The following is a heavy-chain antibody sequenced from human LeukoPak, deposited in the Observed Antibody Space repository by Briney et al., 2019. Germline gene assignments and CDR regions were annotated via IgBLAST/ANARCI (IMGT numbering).Heavy chain of an antibody. CDR2: IYYSGST. CDR1: GGSISNYY. J-gene: IGHJ4*02. Sequence: SETLSLTCTVSGGSISNYYWSWIRQHPGKGLEWIGYIYYSGSTYYNPSLKSRVTISVDTSKNQFSLKLSSVTAADTAVYYCARDLTGDTNYFDYWGQGTLVTVSS. CDR3: ARDLTGDTNYFDY. D-gene: IGHD7-27*01. V-gene: IGHV4-59*06.